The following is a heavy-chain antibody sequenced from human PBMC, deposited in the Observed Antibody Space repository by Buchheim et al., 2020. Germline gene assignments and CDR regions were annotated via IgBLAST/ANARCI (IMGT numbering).Heavy chain of an antibody. V-gene: IGHV4-31*03. CDR3: ASGVLDYGYYFDY. Sequence: QVQLQESGPGLVKPSQTLSLTCTVSGGSISSGGYYWSWILQHPGKGLEWIGYIYYSRSTYYNPSLKSRVTISLNTSTNYFSLKLSSVTAADTAVYYCASGVLDYGYYFDYWGQGTL. J-gene: IGHJ4*02. CDR2: IYYSRST. CDR1: GGSISSGGYY. D-gene: IGHD4-17*01.